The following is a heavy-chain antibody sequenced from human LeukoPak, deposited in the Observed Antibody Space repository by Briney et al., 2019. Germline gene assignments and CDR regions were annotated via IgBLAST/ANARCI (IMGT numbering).Heavy chain of an antibody. CDR3: VRGNSGSSSYYYYYYMDV. V-gene: IGHV1-2*02. Sequence: GASVKVSCKASGYTFTGYYMHWVRQAPGQGLEWMGWINPNSGGTNYAQKFQGRVTMTRDTSISTAYMELSRLRSDDTAVYYCVRGNSGSSSYYYYYYMDVWGKGTTVTVSS. CDR1: GYTFTGYY. D-gene: IGHD6-13*01. J-gene: IGHJ6*03. CDR2: INPNSGGT.